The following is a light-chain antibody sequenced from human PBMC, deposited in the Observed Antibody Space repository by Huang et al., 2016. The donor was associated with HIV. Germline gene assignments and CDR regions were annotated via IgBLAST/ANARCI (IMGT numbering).Light chain of an antibody. V-gene: IGKV1-39*01. CDR1: QTISTF. CDR3: QQTSSVPLT. CDR2: ASS. J-gene: IGKJ4*01. Sequence: DIQMTQSPSSLSASVGDRISITCRASQTISTFLNWYQQKQGKAPKLLIYASSKLQSGVSSRFSGTGSGTLFTLTVTGLLPDDFATYFCQQTSSVPLTFGGGTKVEMK.